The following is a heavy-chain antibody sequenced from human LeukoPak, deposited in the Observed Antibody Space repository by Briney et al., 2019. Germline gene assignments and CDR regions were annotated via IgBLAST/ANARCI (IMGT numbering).Heavy chain of an antibody. D-gene: IGHD1-1*01. Sequence: ASVKVSYKASGYTFTAYYIHWVRQAPGQGVAWMGWINPNSGATNYAQKFQGRVTMTRDTSISSSYMELSSLTSDDAAVYYCARALYNWNDVGYDYWGQGTLVTVSS. V-gene: IGHV1-2*02. CDR3: ARALYNWNDVGYDY. J-gene: IGHJ4*02. CDR2: INPNSGAT. CDR1: GYTFTAYY.